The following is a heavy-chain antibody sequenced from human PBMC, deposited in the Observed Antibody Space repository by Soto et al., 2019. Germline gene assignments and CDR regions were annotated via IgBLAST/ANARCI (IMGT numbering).Heavy chain of an antibody. CDR2: IYYSGST. Sequence: QVQLQESGPGLVKPSETLSLTCTVSGGSVSSGSYYWSWIRQPPGKGLEWIGYIYYSGSTNYNPSLKSRVTISVDTSKNQFYLKLSSVTAADTAVYYCARDTVRPGDYVDVGLIAFDIWGQGTMVTVSS. J-gene: IGHJ3*02. CDR1: GGSVSSGSYY. D-gene: IGHD4-17*01. V-gene: IGHV4-61*01. CDR3: ARDTVRPGDYVDVGLIAFDI.